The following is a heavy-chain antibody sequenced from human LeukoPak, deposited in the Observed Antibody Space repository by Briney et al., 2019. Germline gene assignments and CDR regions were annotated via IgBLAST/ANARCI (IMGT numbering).Heavy chain of an antibody. Sequence: GESLKISCKGSGYNFTTYWIGWVRQMPGKGLEWMGIIYPGDSNTRYSPSFQGQVTISADKSISTAYLQWSSLKASDTAMYYCARRLTGDHVYFDYWGQGTLVTVSS. V-gene: IGHV5-51*01. CDR1: GYNFTTYW. D-gene: IGHD7-27*01. J-gene: IGHJ4*02. CDR2: IYPGDSNT. CDR3: ARRLTGDHVYFDY.